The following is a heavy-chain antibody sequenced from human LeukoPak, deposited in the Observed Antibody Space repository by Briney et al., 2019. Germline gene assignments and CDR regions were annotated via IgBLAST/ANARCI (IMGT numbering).Heavy chain of an antibody. CDR3: AKGMVRGVPGDY. J-gene: IGHJ4*02. V-gene: IGHV3-23*01. CDR2: ISGSGGNT. CDR1: GFTFSSYA. Sequence: GGSLRLSCAASGFTFSSYAMSRVRQAPGKGLEWVSVISGSGGNTYYADSVKGRFTISRDNSKNTLYLQMNSLRAEDTAVYYCAKGMVRGVPGDYWGQGTLVTVSS. D-gene: IGHD3-10*01.